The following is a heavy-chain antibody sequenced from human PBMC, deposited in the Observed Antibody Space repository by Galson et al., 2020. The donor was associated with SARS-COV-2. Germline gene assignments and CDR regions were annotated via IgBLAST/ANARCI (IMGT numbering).Heavy chain of an antibody. D-gene: IGHD4-17*01. J-gene: IGHJ4*01. V-gene: IGHV3-7*04. CDR2: INQDGSDK. CDR3: ARDLGLVTTCYFDY. Sequence: GGSLRLSCAASGFTFSRYWMSWVRQAPGKGLEWVANINQDGSDKNYVDSVKGRFTISRDNAKNSLYLQMNSLRAEDTAVYYCARDLGLVTTCYFDYWGHGNRVTGSS. CDR1: GFTFSRYW.